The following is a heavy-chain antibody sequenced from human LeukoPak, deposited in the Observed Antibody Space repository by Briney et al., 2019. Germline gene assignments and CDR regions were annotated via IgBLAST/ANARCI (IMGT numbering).Heavy chain of an antibody. Sequence: SETLSLTCTVSGGSISNSRYYWGWIRQPPGKGLERIGTIYYSGSTYYNPSLKSRVTISVDTSKNQFSLKLSSVTAADTAVYYCARGSWQLAEEVYWGQGTLVTVSS. V-gene: IGHV4-39*07. CDR2: IYYSGST. CDR1: GGSISNSRYY. J-gene: IGHJ4*02. D-gene: IGHD6-6*01. CDR3: ARGSWQLAEEVY.